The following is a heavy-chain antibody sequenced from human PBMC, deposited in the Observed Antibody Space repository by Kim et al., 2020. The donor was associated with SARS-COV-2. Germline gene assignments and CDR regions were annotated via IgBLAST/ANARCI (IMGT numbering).Heavy chain of an antibody. CDR2: INHSGST. Sequence: SETLSLTCAVYGGSFSGYYWSWIRQPPGKGLEWIGEINHSGSTNYNPSLKSRVTISVDTSKNQFSLKLSSVTAADTAVYYCARGNGYCSSTSCYRYLFFDPWGQGTLVTVSS. CDR3: ARGNGYCSSTSCYRYLFFDP. J-gene: IGHJ5*02. V-gene: IGHV4-34*01. CDR1: GGSFSGYY. D-gene: IGHD2-2*01.